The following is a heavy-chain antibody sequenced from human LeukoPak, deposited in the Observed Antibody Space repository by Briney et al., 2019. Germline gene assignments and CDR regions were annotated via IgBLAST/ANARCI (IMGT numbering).Heavy chain of an antibody. CDR2: INSDGSST. Sequence: GGSLRVSCAASGFTFSSYWMHWVRQAPGKGPVWVSRINSDGSSTRYADSVKGRFTISRDNAKNTLYLQMNSLRAEDTAVYYCAKDKNPRAGGSYFDYWGQGTLVTVSS. CDR3: AKDKNPRAGGSYFDY. V-gene: IGHV3-74*01. D-gene: IGHD4-23*01. CDR1: GFTFSSYW. J-gene: IGHJ4*02.